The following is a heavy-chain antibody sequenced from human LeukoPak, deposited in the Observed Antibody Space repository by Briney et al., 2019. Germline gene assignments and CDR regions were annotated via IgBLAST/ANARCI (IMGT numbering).Heavy chain of an antibody. CDR3: ARESCSSSSCYNSWFDP. J-gene: IGHJ5*02. Sequence: SETLSLTCTVSGGSISSYYWSWIRQPPGKGLEWIGYLYYTGSTNYNPSLKSRVTISVDTSKNQFSLKLSSVTAADTAVYYCARESCSSSSCYNSWFDPWGQGTLVTVSS. V-gene: IGHV4-59*01. D-gene: IGHD2-2*02. CDR1: GGSISSYY. CDR2: LYYTGST.